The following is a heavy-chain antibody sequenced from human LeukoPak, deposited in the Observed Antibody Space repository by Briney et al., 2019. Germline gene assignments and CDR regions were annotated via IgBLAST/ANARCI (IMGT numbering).Heavy chain of an antibody. CDR2: ISWNSGSI. J-gene: IGHJ4*02. Sequence: GGSLRLSCTASGFNFNDYAMHWVRQAPGKGLEWVSGISWNSGSIGYADSVKGRFTISRDNAKNSLYLQMNSLRAEDTALYYCAKDKLRYFDWFQPIDYWGQGTLVTVSS. CDR1: GFNFNDYA. CDR3: AKDKLRYFDWFQPIDY. V-gene: IGHV3-9*01. D-gene: IGHD3-9*01.